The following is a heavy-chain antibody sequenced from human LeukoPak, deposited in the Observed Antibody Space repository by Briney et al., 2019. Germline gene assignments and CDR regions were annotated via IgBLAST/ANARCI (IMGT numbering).Heavy chain of an antibody. V-gene: IGHV1-24*01. D-gene: IGHD3-10*01. CDR3: ATGYYGSGSYFYYYYGMDV. Sequence: GASVKVSCKVSGYTLTELSMHWVRQAPGKGLEWMGGFDPEDGETIYAQKFQGRVTMTEDTSTDTAYMELSSLRPEDTAVYYCATGYYGSGSYFYYYYGMDVWGQGTTVTVSS. CDR1: GYTLTELS. J-gene: IGHJ6*02. CDR2: FDPEDGET.